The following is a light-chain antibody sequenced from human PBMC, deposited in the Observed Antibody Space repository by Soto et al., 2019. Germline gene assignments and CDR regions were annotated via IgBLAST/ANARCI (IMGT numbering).Light chain of an antibody. J-gene: IGKJ1*01. CDR2: GVS. V-gene: IGKV3-20*01. CDR3: HQYASSPWT. Sequence: EIVLTQSPGTLSLSPGARATLSCRASQSVSSYFAWYQQKPGQAPRLLIYGVSNRATGIPDRFSGSDSGTDFTLTVSRVEPEDFAVYFCHQYASSPWTFGHGTKVDIK. CDR1: QSVSSY.